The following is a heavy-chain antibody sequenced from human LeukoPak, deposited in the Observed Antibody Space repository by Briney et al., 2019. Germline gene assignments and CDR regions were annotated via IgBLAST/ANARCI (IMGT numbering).Heavy chain of an antibody. CDR1: GIALSSYA. CDR3: ARAQGGYCDY. V-gene: IGHV3-64*01. Sequence: VGSLRLSCEASGIALSSYAWYWFRQAPGKGLEYVSAITSNGGSTFYANSVEGRFTISRDNSKNTLFLQMGSLRAEDMAVYYCARAQGGYCDYWGQGTLVTVSS. J-gene: IGHJ4*02. CDR2: ITSNGGST.